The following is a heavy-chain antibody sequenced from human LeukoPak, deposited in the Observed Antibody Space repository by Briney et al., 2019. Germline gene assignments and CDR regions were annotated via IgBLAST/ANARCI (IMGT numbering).Heavy chain of an antibody. D-gene: IGHD3-3*01. CDR3: ARDSRFAGYYYMDV. J-gene: IGHJ6*03. CDR1: GFTFSSYS. Sequence: GGSLRLSCAASGFTFSSYSMNWVRQAPGKGLEWVSYISSGGSSIYYADSVKGRFTISRDNAKNSLYLQMNSLRAEDTAVYYCARDSRFAGYYYMDVWGKGTTVTVSS. CDR2: ISSGGSSI. V-gene: IGHV3-48*01.